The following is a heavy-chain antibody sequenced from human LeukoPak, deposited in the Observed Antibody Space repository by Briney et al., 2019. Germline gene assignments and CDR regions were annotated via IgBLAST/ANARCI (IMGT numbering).Heavy chain of an antibody. Sequence: GGSLRLSCAASEFTFSSYAMSWVRQAPGKGLEWVSYISSSSSTIYYADSVKGRFTISRDNAKNSLYLQMNSLRAEDTAVYYCAGIMADQYYGLDVWGQGTTVTVSS. J-gene: IGHJ6*02. CDR1: EFTFSSYA. D-gene: IGHD1-26*01. V-gene: IGHV3-48*01. CDR2: ISSSSSTI. CDR3: AGIMADQYYGLDV.